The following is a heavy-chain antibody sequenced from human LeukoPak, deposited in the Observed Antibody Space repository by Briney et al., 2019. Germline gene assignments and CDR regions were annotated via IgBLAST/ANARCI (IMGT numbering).Heavy chain of an antibody. CDR3: ARDPNVVVVAANPDY. CDR2: RWYDGSNK. D-gene: IGHD2-15*01. J-gene: IGHJ4*02. CDR1: GFTFSSYG. Sequence: PGRSLRLSCAASGFTFSSYGMHWVRQAPGKGLEWVAVRWYDGSNKYYADSVKGRFTISRDNSKNTLYLQMNSLRAEDTAVYYCARDPNVVVVAANPDYWGQGTLVTVSS. V-gene: IGHV3-33*01.